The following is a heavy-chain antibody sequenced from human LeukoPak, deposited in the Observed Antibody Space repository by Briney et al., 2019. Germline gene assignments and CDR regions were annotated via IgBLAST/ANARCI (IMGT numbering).Heavy chain of an antibody. CDR1: GFTFDDYT. CDR3: AKETGDYDFWSGYPFNEDYYYYMDV. J-gene: IGHJ6*03. D-gene: IGHD3-3*01. CDR2: IWNSGTT. Sequence: GGSLRLSCAASGFTFDDYTMHWVQQAPGTGLEWVSGIWNSGTTGYADSVEGRFTISRDNSKNTLYLQMNSLRAEDTAVYYCAKETGDYDFWSGYPFNEDYYYYMDVWGKGTTVTVSS. V-gene: IGHV3-9*01.